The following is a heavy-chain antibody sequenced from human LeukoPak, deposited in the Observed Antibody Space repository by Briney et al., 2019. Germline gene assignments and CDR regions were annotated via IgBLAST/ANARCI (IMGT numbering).Heavy chain of an antibody. Sequence: TGGSLRLSCAASGFTFSNYATNWVRQAPGKGLEWVSGISHNGGSKDYADSVKGRFTVSRDNSKNTLYLQMNSLRAEDTAIYYCAKGEYGSGWPDWGQGTLVTVSS. J-gene: IGHJ4*02. D-gene: IGHD6-19*01. CDR2: ISHNGGSK. CDR1: GFTFSNYA. V-gene: IGHV3-23*01. CDR3: AKGEYGSGWPD.